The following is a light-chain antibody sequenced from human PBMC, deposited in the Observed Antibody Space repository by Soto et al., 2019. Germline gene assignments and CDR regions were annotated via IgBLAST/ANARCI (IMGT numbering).Light chain of an antibody. CDR1: QSVSSN. CDR3: QQYNNWRT. CDR2: GAS. J-gene: IGKJ1*01. Sequence: IAMTQSPATLYVSAGERATLSCRARQSVSSNVAWYQQKPGQAPGLLIYGASTRATGIPARFTGSGSGTEFTLPIRSMQSEDFAVDDCQQYNNWRTFCQGTKVDI. V-gene: IGKV3-15*01.